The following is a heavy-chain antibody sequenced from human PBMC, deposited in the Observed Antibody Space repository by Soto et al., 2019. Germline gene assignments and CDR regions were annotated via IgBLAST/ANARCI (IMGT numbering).Heavy chain of an antibody. CDR3: VASALSFDF. CDR2: ISHDGDKE. V-gene: IGHV3-30*09. Sequence: GGSLRLSCEASGFTFSTYAMHWVRQTPGKGLEWLAVISHDGDKEHISDSVKGRFAISRDNSKNTLYLQISSLEDEDTAVYQCVASALSFDFWGQGTPVTVS. CDR1: GFTFSTYA. D-gene: IGHD3-16*02. J-gene: IGHJ4*02.